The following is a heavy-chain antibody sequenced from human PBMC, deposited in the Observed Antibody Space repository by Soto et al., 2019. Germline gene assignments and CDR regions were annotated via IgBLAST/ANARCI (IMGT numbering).Heavy chain of an antibody. Sequence: QVQLVESGGGLVNPRGSLRLSCAASGFSLSDYYVSWIRQAPGEGLEWVSYISSSGTTTHYADSVKGRLTISKDNAKNSLYLQMNSLRAEDTAVYYCARVRGDSSGSYYFDYWGQGTLVTVSS. D-gene: IGHD3-22*01. CDR1: GFSLSDYY. CDR2: ISSSGTTT. CDR3: ARVRGDSSGSYYFDY. V-gene: IGHV3-11*01. J-gene: IGHJ4*02.